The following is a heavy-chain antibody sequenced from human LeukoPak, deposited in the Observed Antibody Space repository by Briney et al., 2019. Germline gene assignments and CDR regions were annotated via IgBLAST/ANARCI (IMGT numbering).Heavy chain of an antibody. CDR1: GGSFSGYY. CDR3: ARSRVVVTAIPGAFDI. Sequence: SETLSLTCAVYGGSFSGYYWSWIRQPPGKGLEWIGEINHSGSTNYNPSLKSRVTISVDTSKSQFSLKLSSVTAADTAVYYCARSRVVVTAIPGAFDIWGQGIMVTVSS. D-gene: IGHD2-21*02. CDR2: INHSGST. J-gene: IGHJ3*02. V-gene: IGHV4-34*01.